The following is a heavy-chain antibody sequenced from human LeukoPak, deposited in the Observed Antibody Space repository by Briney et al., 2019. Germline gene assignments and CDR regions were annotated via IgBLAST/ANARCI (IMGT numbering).Heavy chain of an antibody. CDR3: ARGDSSSGDDFYYYMDV. V-gene: IGHV3-21*04. CDR2: ISSSSNHI. CDR1: GFTFSSYI. D-gene: IGHD6-13*01. J-gene: IGHJ6*03. Sequence: PGGSLRLSCAASGFTFSSYIMNWVRQAPGKGLEWVSSISSSSNHIYYADSMKGRFTISRDNAKNSLFLQMNTLRAEDTALYYCARGDSSSGDDFYYYMDVWGKGTTVTVSS.